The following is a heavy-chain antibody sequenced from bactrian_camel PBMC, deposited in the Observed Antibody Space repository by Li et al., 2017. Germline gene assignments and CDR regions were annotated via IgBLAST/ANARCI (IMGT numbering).Heavy chain of an antibody. CDR2: INSRFIT. V-gene: IGHV3S1*01. CDR3: AAKQYGGSCLPTPELPYQY. Sequence: HVQLVESGGGLVQPGGSLRLSCVTSGFAFSDYPITWVRQAPGKGFEWVSSINSRFITDYPNSVKGRFTISRDPVRNTLYLQINILKPEDTAMYYCAAKQYGGSCLPTPELPYQYWGQGTQVTVS. J-gene: IGHJ4*01. D-gene: IGHD6*01. CDR1: GFAFSDYP.